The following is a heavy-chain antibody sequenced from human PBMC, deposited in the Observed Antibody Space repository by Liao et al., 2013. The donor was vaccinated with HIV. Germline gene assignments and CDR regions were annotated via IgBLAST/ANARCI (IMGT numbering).Heavy chain of an antibody. CDR3: ARDWVYYYDSSGYYYPQPPRAFDI. CDR1: GGSISSSSYY. D-gene: IGHD3-22*01. CDR2: IYYSGST. Sequence: QLQLQESGPGLVKPSETLSLTCTVSGGSISSSSYYWGWIRQPPGKGLEWIGSIYYSGSTYYNPSLKSRVTISVDTSKNQFSLKLSSVTAADTAVYYCARDWVYYYDSSGYYYPQPPRAFDIWGQGTMVTVSS. V-gene: IGHV4-39*07. J-gene: IGHJ3*02.